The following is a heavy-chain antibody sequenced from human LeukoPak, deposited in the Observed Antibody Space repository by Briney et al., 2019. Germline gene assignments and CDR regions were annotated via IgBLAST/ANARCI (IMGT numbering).Heavy chain of an antibody. D-gene: IGHD2-2*01. J-gene: IGHJ4*02. CDR2: ISGSGGST. V-gene: IGHV3-23*01. CDR1: GFSFSHYW. Sequence: GGSLRLSCAASGFSFSHYWMSWVRQAPGKGLEWVSAISGSGGSTYYADSVKGRFTISRDNSKNTLYLQMNSLRAEDTAVYYCATLVVVPAANLYWGQGTLVTVSS. CDR3: ATLVVVPAANLY.